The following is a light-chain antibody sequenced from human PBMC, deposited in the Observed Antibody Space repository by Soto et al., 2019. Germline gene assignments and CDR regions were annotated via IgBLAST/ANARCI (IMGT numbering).Light chain of an antibody. V-gene: IGKV3-20*01. CDR1: QSLSSN. Sequence: EIVLTQSPGTLSLSPGERATLSCRASQSLSSNLAWYQQNPAQAPRLLIYGASSRATGIPDRLSGRGSGADFTLSISRLEPEDFAVYYCRQYGSSPSNTFGQRTKLQIK. CDR2: GAS. CDR3: RQYGSSPSNT. J-gene: IGKJ2*01.